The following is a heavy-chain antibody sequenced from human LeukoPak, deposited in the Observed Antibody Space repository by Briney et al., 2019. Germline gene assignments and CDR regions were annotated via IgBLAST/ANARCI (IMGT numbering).Heavy chain of an antibody. CDR3: ARSLSITGTKTVDY. D-gene: IGHD1-7*01. V-gene: IGHV3-33*08. Sequence: GGSLRLSCAASGFTFSSYAMSWVRQAPGKGLEWVAVIWYDGSNKYYAGSVKGRFTISRDNSKNTLYLQMNSLRAEDTAVYYCARSLSITGTKTVDYWGQGTLVTVSS. CDR2: IWYDGSNK. J-gene: IGHJ4*02. CDR1: GFTFSSYA.